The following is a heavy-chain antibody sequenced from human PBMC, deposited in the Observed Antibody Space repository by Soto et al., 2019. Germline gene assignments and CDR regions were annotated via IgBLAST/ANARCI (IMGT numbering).Heavy chain of an antibody. CDR1: GYTFGNHW. Sequence: GGSLRLSCAVAGYTFGNHWMHWVRQAPGKGLEWVSRMNSDGGIINYADSVKGRFTVSRDNAKNTLYLQMNSLRVEDTAVYYCATAEVDYWGPGTLVTVSS. CDR3: ATAEVDY. J-gene: IGHJ4*02. CDR2: MNSDGGII. V-gene: IGHV3-74*01.